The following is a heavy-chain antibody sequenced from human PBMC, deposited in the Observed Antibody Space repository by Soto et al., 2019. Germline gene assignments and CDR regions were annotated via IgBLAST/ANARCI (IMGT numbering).Heavy chain of an antibody. J-gene: IGHJ6*04. Sequence: GDSLRLSYAASGFTFSRHAMSWVLQAPGKGLEWVSAISGSGGSTYYADSVKGRFTISRDNSKNTLYLQMNSLRAEDTAVYYCSNVWRGYRSRARMAVCGKGTTVTVS. CDR2: ISGSGGST. V-gene: IGHV3-23*01. CDR1: GFTFSRHA. D-gene: IGHD5-12*01. CDR3: SNVWRGYRSRARMAV.